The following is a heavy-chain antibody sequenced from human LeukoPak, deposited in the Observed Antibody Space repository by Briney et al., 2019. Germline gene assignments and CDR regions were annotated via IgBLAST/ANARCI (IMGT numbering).Heavy chain of an antibody. V-gene: IGHV3-21*01. J-gene: IGHJ3*02. CDR1: GFTFSSYS. CDR3: ARVLIVGATGDAFDI. D-gene: IGHD1-26*01. Sequence: GGSLRLSCAASGFTFSSYSMNWVRQAPGKGLEWVSSISSSSYIFYADSVKGRFTISRDNAKNSLYLQMNSLRAEDTAVYYCARVLIVGATGDAFDIWGQGTMVTVSS. CDR2: ISSSSYI.